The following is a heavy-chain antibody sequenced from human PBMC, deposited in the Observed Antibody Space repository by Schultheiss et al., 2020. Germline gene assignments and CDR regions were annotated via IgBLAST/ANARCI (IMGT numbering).Heavy chain of an antibody. CDR3: ARFHCSGDSRYLEDWFDP. Sequence: SETLSLTCTVSGGSVSSGSYYRSWIRQPPGKGLEWIGYIYYSGSTNYNPSLKSRVTISVDTSKNQVSLKLRSVTAADTDVYYCARFHCSGDSRYLEDWFDPWGEGTMVTVCS. D-gene: IGHD2-15*01. CDR1: GGSVSSGSYY. J-gene: IGHJ5*02. V-gene: IGHV4-61*01. CDR2: IYYSGST.